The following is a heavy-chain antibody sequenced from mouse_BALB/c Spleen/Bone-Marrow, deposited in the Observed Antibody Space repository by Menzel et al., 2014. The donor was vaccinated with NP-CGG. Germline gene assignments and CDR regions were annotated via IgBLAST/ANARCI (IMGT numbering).Heavy chain of an antibody. CDR1: GFTFSSYG. J-gene: IGHJ3*01. V-gene: IGHV5-6*01. D-gene: IGHD4-1*02. CDR3: ALNWDSAY. CDR2: INNGGTYT. Sequence: EVNLVESGGDLVKPGGSLKLSCAASGFTFSSYGMSWVRQTPDKRLEWVATINNGGTYTYYPDSVKGRFTISRDNAKNTLYLQMSSLKSEGTAMYYCALNWDSAYWGQGTLVTVSA.